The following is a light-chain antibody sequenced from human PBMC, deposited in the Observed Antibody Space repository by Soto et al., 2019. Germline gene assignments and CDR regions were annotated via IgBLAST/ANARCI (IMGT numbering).Light chain of an antibody. CDR3: SSYTSSVTLV. CDR1: SSDVGGYNF. Sequence: QSALTQPASVSGSPGQSITISCTGTSSDVGGYNFVSWYQQHPGKAPKLLIFEVSTRPSGVSYRFSGSKSGNTASLTISGLQSEDEADYYCSSYTSSVTLVFGGGTKLTVL. CDR2: EVS. J-gene: IGLJ2*01. V-gene: IGLV2-14*01.